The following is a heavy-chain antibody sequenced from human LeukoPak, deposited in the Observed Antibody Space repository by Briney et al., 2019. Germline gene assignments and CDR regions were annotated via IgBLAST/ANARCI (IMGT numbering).Heavy chain of an antibody. CDR1: GFTFDDYG. D-gene: IGHD1-26*01. J-gene: IGHJ3*02. CDR3: ARDLRTWELSDAFDI. CDR2: INWNGGST. Sequence: GGSLRLSCAASGFTFDDYGMSWVRQAPGKGLEWVSGINWNGGSTGYADSVKGRFTISRDNAKNSLYLQMNSLRAEDTALYHCARDLRTWELSDAFDIWGQGTMVTVSS. V-gene: IGHV3-20*01.